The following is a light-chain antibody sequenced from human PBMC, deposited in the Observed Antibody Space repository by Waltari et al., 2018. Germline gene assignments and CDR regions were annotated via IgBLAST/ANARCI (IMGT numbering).Light chain of an antibody. V-gene: IGKV3-20*01. CDR3: QHYVRLPVT. J-gene: IGKJ1*01. CDR1: QSVGMT. Sequence: EIVLTQSPGTLSLSPGERATLSCRTSQSVGMTLAWYQQKPGQAPRLLIYGASIRATGIPDRFSGSGSGTDFSLTISRLEPEDFAVYYCQHYVRLPVTFGQGTKVEIK. CDR2: GAS.